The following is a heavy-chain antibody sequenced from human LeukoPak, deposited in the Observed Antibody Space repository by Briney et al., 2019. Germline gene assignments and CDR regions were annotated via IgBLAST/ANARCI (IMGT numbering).Heavy chain of an antibody. CDR3: AKGTPYYGSGSDAFDI. CDR2: ISYDGSNK. J-gene: IGHJ3*02. V-gene: IGHV3-30*18. Sequence: GGSLRLSCAASGFTFSDYYMSWIRQAPGKGLEWVAVISYDGSNKYYADSVKGRFTISRDNSKNTLYLQMNSLRAEDTAVYYCAKGTPYYGSGSDAFDIWGQGTMVTVSS. CDR1: GFTFSDYY. D-gene: IGHD3-10*01.